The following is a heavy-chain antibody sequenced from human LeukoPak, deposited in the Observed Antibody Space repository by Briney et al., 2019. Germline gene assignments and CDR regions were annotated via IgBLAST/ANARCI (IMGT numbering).Heavy chain of an antibody. Sequence: PSETLSHTCTVSGVSISSSNSYWGWIRQPPGKGLEWIGSIYYSGNTYYNASLKSQVSISIDTSKNRFSLKLTSVTAADTAVYYCARQTGSGLFILPGGQGTLVTVSS. D-gene: IGHD3/OR15-3a*01. V-gene: IGHV4-39*01. CDR2: IYYSGNT. CDR3: ARQTGSGLFILP. J-gene: IGHJ4*02. CDR1: GVSISSSNSY.